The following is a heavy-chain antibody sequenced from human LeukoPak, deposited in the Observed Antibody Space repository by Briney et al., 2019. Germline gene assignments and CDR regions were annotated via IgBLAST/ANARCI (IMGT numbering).Heavy chain of an antibody. V-gene: IGHV3-30*04. CDR3: ASGYSYGSYYYYGMDV. J-gene: IGHJ6*04. CDR2: ISYDGSNK. D-gene: IGHD5-18*01. Sequence: GRSLRLSCAASGFTFSSYAMHWVRQAPGKGLEWVAVISYDGSNKYYADSVKGRLTISRDNSKNTLYPQMNSLRAEDTAVYYCASGYSYGSYYYYGMDVWGKGTTVTVSS. CDR1: GFTFSSYA.